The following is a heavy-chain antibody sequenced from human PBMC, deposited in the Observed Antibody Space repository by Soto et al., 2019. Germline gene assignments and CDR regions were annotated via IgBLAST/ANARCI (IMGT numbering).Heavy chain of an antibody. Sequence: QVQLVQSGAEVKKPGASVKVSCKASGYTFTSYAMHWVRQAPGQRLEWMGWINAGKGNTKYSQKFQGRGTITRDTSASTAYMELSSLRSEDTAVYYCARDQWLRFIDYWGQGTLVTVSS. CDR1: GYTFTSYA. CDR2: INAGKGNT. V-gene: IGHV1-3*01. D-gene: IGHD5-12*01. CDR3: ARDQWLRFIDY. J-gene: IGHJ4*02.